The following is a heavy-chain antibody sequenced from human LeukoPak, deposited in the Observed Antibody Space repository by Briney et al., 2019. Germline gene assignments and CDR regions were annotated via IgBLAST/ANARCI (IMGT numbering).Heavy chain of an antibody. CDR2: IYYSGST. CDR1: GGSISSSNYY. D-gene: IGHD2-2*01. J-gene: IGHJ4*02. Sequence: SETLSLTCTVSGGSISSSNYYWGWIRQPPRKGLEWIGSIYYSGSTYYTPSLKSRVTISIDSSKNQFSLKLNSVTAADTAVYYCAKVGHEQYQLLVHFDYWGQGTLVTVSS. CDR3: AKVGHEQYQLLVHFDY. V-gene: IGHV4-39*07.